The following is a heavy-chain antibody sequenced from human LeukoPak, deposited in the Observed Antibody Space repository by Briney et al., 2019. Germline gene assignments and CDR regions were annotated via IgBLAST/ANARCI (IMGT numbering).Heavy chain of an antibody. V-gene: IGHV3-30*18. CDR1: GFTFSSYS. CDR2: ISYNGRNN. CDR3: AKDSSTEAADYYFDF. Sequence: GGSLRLSCAASGFTFSSYSMNWVRQAPGKGLEWVAVISYNGRNNYHADSVKGRFTISRDNSKNTLYLQMNSLRAEDTAVYYCAKDSSTEAADYYFDFWGQGTLVTVSS. D-gene: IGHD6-13*01. J-gene: IGHJ4*02.